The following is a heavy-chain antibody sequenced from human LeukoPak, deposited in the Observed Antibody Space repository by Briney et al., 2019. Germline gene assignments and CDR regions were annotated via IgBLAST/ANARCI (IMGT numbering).Heavy chain of an antibody. CDR3: AKDRDCSGGSCRSEYFQH. D-gene: IGHD2-15*01. CDR1: GFTFSSYA. CDR2: ISGSGGST. Sequence: GGSLRLSCAASGFTFSSYAMSWVRQAPGKGLEWVSAISGSGGSTYYADSVRGRFTISRDNSKNTLYLQMNSLRAEDTAVYYCAKDRDCSGGSCRSEYFQHWGQGTLVTVSS. J-gene: IGHJ1*01. V-gene: IGHV3-23*01.